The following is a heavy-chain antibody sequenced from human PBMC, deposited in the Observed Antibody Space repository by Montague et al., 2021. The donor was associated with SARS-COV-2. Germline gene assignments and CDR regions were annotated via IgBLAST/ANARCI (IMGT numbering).Heavy chain of an antibody. D-gene: IGHD3-22*01. Sequence: SRRLSCAASGFTFRSYTMNLVRQAPGKGLEWVSCISSSSSYIYYADSVKGRFTIFRDNAKNSLFLQMNSLRAEDTAVYYCARDGWAHYYDSSGYEGNFDIWGQGTMVTVSS. CDR1: GFTFRSYT. CDR3: ARDGWAHYYDSSGYEGNFDI. J-gene: IGHJ3*02. V-gene: IGHV3-21*01. CDR2: ISSSSSYI.